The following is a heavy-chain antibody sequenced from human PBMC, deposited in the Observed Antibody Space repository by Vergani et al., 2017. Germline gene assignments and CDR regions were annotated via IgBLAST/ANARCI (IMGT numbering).Heavy chain of an antibody. J-gene: IGHJ4*02. V-gene: IGHV4-61*02. CDR1: GGSISSGSYY. Sequence: QVQLQESGPGLVKPSQTLSLTCTVSGGSISSGSYYWSWIRQPAGKGLEWIGRIYTSGSTNYNPALKSRVTISVDTSKNRFSMKMSSVTAADTAVYYCARGVGYYDFWSGYYIDYWGQGTLVTVSS. D-gene: IGHD3-3*01. CDR2: IYTSGST. CDR3: ARGVGYYDFWSGYYIDY.